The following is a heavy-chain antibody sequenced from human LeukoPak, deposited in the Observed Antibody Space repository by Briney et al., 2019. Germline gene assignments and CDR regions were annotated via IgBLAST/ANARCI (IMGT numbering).Heavy chain of an antibody. J-gene: IGHJ4*02. V-gene: IGHV3-13*05. CDR1: GFSFSNYD. CDR3: AKALTPKPVVMGPQDF. Sequence: PGGSLRLSCAASGFSFSNYDIHWVRQATGKGLEWVSGIGTASDPYYAGSVKGRFTISRENARNSLYLQMNSLRAGDTAVYYCAKALTPKPVVMGPQDFWGQGTLVTVSS. CDR2: IGTASDP. D-gene: IGHD4-23*01.